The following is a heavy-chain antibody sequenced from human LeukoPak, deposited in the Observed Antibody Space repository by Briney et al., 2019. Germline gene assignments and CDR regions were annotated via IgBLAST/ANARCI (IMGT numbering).Heavy chain of an antibody. J-gene: IGHJ4*02. CDR2: INPNSGGT. V-gene: IGHV1-2*02. Sequence: ASVKVSCKASGYTFTGYYMHWVRQAPGQGLEWMGLINPNSGGTDYAQKFQGRVTMTRDTSISTAYMELSRLRSDDTAVYYCARDGGAYCGGDCYFADDYWGQGTLVTVSS. CDR3: ARDGGAYCGGDCYFADDY. CDR1: GYTFTGYY. D-gene: IGHD2-21*02.